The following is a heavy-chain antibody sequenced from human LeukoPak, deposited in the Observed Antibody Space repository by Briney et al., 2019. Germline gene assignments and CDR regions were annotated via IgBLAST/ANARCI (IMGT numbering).Heavy chain of an antibody. CDR1: GGSLSNSNW. J-gene: IGHJ5*02. V-gene: IGHV4-4*02. CDR2: IYHSVCT. Sequence: SGTLALTCAVSGGSLSNSNWRSWVRQPPGKGLVWIGDIYHSVCTNYNPSLKSRVTISGDKSKNQFSLKLTSVTAADTAVYYCARHETPRDWFDPWGQGTLATVSS. CDR3: ARHETPRDWFDP.